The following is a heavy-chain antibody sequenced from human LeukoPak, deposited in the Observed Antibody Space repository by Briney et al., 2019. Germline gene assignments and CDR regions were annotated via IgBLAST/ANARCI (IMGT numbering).Heavy chain of an antibody. J-gene: IGHJ6*03. Sequence: GGSLRLSCAASGFTFSSYGMSWVRQAPGKGLEWVSAISGSGGSTYYADSVKGRFTISRGNSKNTLYLQMNSLRAEDTAVYYCAKGGQPYYYYYMDVWGKGTTVTISS. CDR2: ISGSGGST. CDR3: AKGGQPYYYYYMDV. D-gene: IGHD3-16*01. CDR1: GFTFSSYG. V-gene: IGHV3-23*01.